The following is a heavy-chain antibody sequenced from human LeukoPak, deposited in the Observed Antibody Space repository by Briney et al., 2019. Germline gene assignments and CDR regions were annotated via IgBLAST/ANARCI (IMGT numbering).Heavy chain of an antibody. CDR1: GFTVSTNY. V-gene: IGHV3-66*01. D-gene: IGHD1-26*01. CDR3: ARRLGSYSDY. Sequence: GGSLRPSCAASGFTVSTNYMSWVRQAPGKGLEWLSIIYSGGSTYYADSVKGRFTISRDNSKNTLYLQMNSLRAEDTAVYYCARRLGSYSDYWGQGTLVTVSS. CDR2: IYSGGST. J-gene: IGHJ4*02.